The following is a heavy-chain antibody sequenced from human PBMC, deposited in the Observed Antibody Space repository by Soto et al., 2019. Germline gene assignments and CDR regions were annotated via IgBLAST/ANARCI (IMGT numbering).Heavy chain of an antibody. CDR1: GYTFTSYD. Sequence: ASVKVSCKASGYTFTSYDINWVRQATGQGLEWMGWMNPNSGNTGYAQKFQGRVTMTRNTSISTAYMELNSLRGDDTAVYYCAKAPWNLAHTHYFDFWGQGTLVTVSS. CDR3: AKAPWNLAHTHYFDF. D-gene: IGHD1-1*01. J-gene: IGHJ4*02. V-gene: IGHV1-8*01. CDR2: MNPNSGNT.